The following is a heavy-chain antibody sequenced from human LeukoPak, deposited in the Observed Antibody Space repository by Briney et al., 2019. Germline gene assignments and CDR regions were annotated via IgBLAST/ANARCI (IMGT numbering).Heavy chain of an antibody. Sequence: SGPTLVNPPQTLTLTCTFSGFSLSTSGVGVGRIRQPPGKALEWLALIYWDDDKRYSPSLKSRLTITKDTSKNQVVLTMTNMDPVDTATYYCAHRLRDGYNSWYAFDIWGQGTMVTVSS. CDR1: GFSLSTSGVG. V-gene: IGHV2-5*02. J-gene: IGHJ3*02. CDR2: IYWDDDK. D-gene: IGHD5-24*01. CDR3: AHRLRDGYNSWYAFDI.